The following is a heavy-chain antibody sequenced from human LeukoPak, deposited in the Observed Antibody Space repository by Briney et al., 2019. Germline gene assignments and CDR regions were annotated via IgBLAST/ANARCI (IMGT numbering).Heavy chain of an antibody. CDR1: GGTFSSYA. CDR3: ARGYSYGYGYFDY. V-gene: IGHV1-2*02. D-gene: IGHD5-18*01. Sequence: ASVKVSCKASGGTFSSYAISWVRQAPGQGLEWMGWINPNSGGTNYAQKFQGRVTMTRDTSISTAYMELSRLRSDDTAVYYCARGYSYGYGYFDYWGQGTLVTVSS. J-gene: IGHJ4*02. CDR2: INPNSGGT.